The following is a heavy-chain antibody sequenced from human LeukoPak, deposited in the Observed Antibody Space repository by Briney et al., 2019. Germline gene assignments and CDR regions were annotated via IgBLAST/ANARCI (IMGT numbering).Heavy chain of an antibody. CDR1: GYTFTGYY. J-gene: IGHJ6*02. CDR2: INPNSGGT. D-gene: IGHD3-10*01. CDR3: ARAETKYYYGSGSYYKGLHPSTDYYYGMDV. Sequence: ASVKVSCKASGYTFTGYYMHWVRQAPGQGLEWMGWINPNSGGTNYAQKFQGRVTMTRDTSISTAYMELSRLRSDDTAVYYCARAETKYYYGSGSYYKGLHPSTDYYYGMDVWGQGTTVTVSS. V-gene: IGHV1-2*02.